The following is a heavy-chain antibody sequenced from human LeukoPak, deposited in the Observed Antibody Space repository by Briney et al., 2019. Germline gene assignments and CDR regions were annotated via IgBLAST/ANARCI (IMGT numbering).Heavy chain of an antibody. CDR2: ISSSGSTI. Sequence: PGGSLRLSCAASGFTFSDYYMSWIRQAPGKGLEWVSYISSSGSTIYYADSVKGRFTISRDNAKNSLYLQMNSLRAEDTAVYYCARAQDYGDYGRAFDIWGQGTMVTVSS. CDR1: GFTFSDYY. V-gene: IGHV3-11*04. J-gene: IGHJ3*02. CDR3: ARAQDYGDYGRAFDI. D-gene: IGHD4-17*01.